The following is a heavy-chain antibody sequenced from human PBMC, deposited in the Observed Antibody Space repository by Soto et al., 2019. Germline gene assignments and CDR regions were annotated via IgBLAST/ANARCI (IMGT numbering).Heavy chain of an antibody. CDR2: MNPNSGNT. D-gene: IGHD3-10*01. CDR3: ARKEGTKHHYAFDI. V-gene: IGHV1-8*01. J-gene: IGHJ3*02. Sequence: ASVKVSCKASGYTFTSYDINWVRQATGQGLEWMGWMNPNSGNTGYAQKFQGRVTMTRNTSISTAYMELSSLRSEDTAVYYCARKEGTKHHYAFDIWGRGTMVTVSS. CDR1: GYTFTSYD.